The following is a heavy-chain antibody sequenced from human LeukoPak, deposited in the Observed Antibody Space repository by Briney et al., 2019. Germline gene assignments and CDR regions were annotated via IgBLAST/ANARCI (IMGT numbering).Heavy chain of an antibody. D-gene: IGHD2-21*01. CDR1: GFTVSNNF. V-gene: IGHV3-53*01. Sequence: PGGSLRLSCAASGFTVSNNFLSWVRQPPGQGLEWVSDIYSGGSTYYADSVKGRFTISRDNSKNTLYLQMNSLRAEDTAVYYCTRGGGGSFPHYWGQGTLVTVSS. CDR3: TRGGGGSFPHY. J-gene: IGHJ4*02. CDR2: IYSGGST.